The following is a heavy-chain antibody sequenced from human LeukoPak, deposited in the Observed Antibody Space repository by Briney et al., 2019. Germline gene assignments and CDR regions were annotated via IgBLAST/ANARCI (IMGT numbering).Heavy chain of an antibody. J-gene: IGHJ4*02. CDR2: IYSGGST. CDR3: ARAGRGSLLPHY. V-gene: IGHV3-66*01. D-gene: IGHD3-22*01. CDR1: GFTVSSYY. Sequence: GGSLRLSCAASGFTVSSYYMSWVRQAPGKGLECVSIIYSGGSTYYADSVKGRFTISRDNSKNTLYFQMNSLRADDTAVYYCARAGRGSLLPHYWGQGTLVTVSS.